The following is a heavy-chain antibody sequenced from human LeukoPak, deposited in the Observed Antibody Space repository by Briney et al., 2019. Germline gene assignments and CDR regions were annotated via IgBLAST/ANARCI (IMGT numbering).Heavy chain of an antibody. CDR2: IMPIFGTA. CDR3: ARDYYGSGSYYNPFDY. V-gene: IGHV1-69*06. J-gene: IGHJ4*02. CDR1: LGTFGSYA. D-gene: IGHD3-10*01. Sequence: SSVKVSCKASLGTFGSYAISWVRRSAGQGVGWLGGIMPIFGTATYAQKFQGRVTITADKSTDTAYMELSSLRSEDTAVYYCARDYYGSGSYYNPFDYWGQGTLVTVSS.